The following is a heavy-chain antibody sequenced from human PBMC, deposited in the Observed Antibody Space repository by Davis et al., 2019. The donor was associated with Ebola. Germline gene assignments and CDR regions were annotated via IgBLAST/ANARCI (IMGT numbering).Heavy chain of an antibody. CDR1: GFTFSSYA. J-gene: IGHJ4*02. D-gene: IGHD3-3*01. CDR2: ISGSGGST. Sequence: PGGSLRLSCAASGFTFSSYAMSWVRQAPGKGLEWVSAISGSGGSTYYADSVKGRFTISRDNAKNPLYLQMNSLRAEDTAVYYCAKTSRFLEWLLSGGFDYWAREPWSPSPQ. CDR3: AKTSRFLEWLLSGGFDY. V-gene: IGHV3-23*01.